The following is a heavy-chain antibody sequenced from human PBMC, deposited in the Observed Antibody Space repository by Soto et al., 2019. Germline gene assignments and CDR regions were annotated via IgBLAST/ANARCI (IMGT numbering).Heavy chain of an antibody. CDR2: IYYSGST. J-gene: IGHJ4*02. CDR3: ASVGEASDDVFDY. CDR1: GGSISSSSCY. Sequence: SETLSLTCTVSGGSISSSSCYWGWIRQPPGKGLEWIGSIYYSGSTYYNPSLKSRVTISVDTSKNQFSLKLSSVTAADTAVYYCASVGEASDDVFDYWGQGTLVTVSS. V-gene: IGHV4-39*01. D-gene: IGHD3-16*01.